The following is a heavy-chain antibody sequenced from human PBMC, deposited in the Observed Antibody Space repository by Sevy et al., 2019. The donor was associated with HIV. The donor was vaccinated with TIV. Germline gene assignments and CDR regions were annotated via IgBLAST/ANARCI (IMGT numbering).Heavy chain of an antibody. Sequence: ASVKVSCKASGGTFSSYAISWVRQAPGQGLEWMGGIIPIFGTANYAQKFRGRVTITADESTRTAYMELSSLRSEETAVYYCARATTTPQDYYDSSGYSDAFDIWGQGTMVTVSS. J-gene: IGHJ3*02. CDR3: ARATTTPQDYYDSSGYSDAFDI. CDR1: GGTFSSYA. V-gene: IGHV1-69*13. D-gene: IGHD3-22*01. CDR2: IIPIFGTA.